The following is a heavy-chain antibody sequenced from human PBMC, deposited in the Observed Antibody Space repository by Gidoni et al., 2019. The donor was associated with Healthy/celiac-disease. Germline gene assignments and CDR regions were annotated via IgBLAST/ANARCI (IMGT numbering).Heavy chain of an antibody. J-gene: IGHJ5*02. CDR2: IYYSGSI. Sequence: QVQLQESGPGLVKPSETLSLTCTVSGGSISSYYWSWIRQPPGKGLEWIGYIYYSGSINYNPSLKSRVTISVDTSKNQFSLKLSSVTAADTAVYYCARQFDPWGQGTLVTVSS. CDR3: ARQFDP. V-gene: IGHV4-59*08. CDR1: GGSISSYY.